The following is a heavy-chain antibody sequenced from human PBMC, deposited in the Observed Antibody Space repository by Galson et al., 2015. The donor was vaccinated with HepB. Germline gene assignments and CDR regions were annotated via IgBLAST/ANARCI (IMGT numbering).Heavy chain of an antibody. D-gene: IGHD2-2*01. CDR1: GYTFTNYD. V-gene: IGHV1-3*01. Sequence: SVKVSCKASGYTFTNYDIHWVRQAPGQRLEWMALINAGNGDTKYSQRFQARVTVTRDKSASTSYMELSGLTSEDTALYCCSRIDCTGTSCYFYYFYYWGQVTLVTVSS. J-gene: IGHJ4*02. CDR2: INAGNGDT. CDR3: SRIDCTGTSCYFYYFYY.